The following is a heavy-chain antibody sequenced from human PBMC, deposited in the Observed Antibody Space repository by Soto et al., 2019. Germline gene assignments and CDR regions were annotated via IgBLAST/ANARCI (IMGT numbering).Heavy chain of an antibody. Sequence: QVQLQESGPGLVRPSETLSLTCAVSGDSTTNSNWWSWVRQPPGKGLEWIGEVHYSGSTNYNPSLKSQVTISLDTSKNQFSLKLISVTGADTAMYYCARGIYGDWYFDRWGRGTLVTVTS. CDR3: ARGIYGDWYFDR. CDR2: VHYSGST. CDR1: GDSTTNSNW. J-gene: IGHJ2*01. V-gene: IGHV4-4*02. D-gene: IGHD3-16*01.